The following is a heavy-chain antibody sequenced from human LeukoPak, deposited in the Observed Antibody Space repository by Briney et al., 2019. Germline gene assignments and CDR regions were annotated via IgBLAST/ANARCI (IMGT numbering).Heavy chain of an antibody. J-gene: IGHJ6*03. Sequence: SETLSLTCTVSGGSISSYYWSWIRQPPGKGLEWIGEINHSGSTNYNPSLKSRVTISVDTPKNQFSLKLSSVTAADTAVYYCARVIGYTYYYYYMDVWGKGTTVTVSS. D-gene: IGHD5-18*01. CDR2: INHSGST. CDR3: ARVIGYTYYYYYMDV. V-gene: IGHV4-34*01. CDR1: GGSISSYY.